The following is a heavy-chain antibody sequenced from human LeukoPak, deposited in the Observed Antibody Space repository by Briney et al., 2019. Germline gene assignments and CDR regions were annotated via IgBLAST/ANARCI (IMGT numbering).Heavy chain of an antibody. Sequence: PGGSLRLSCAASGFTFSSYEMNWVRQAPGKGLEWVSYISNSGTAIYYADSVKGRFTISRDNAKSSQYLQMSSLRAEDTAVYYCARAGYSMDTEYFQHWGQGTLVTVSS. CDR2: ISNSGTAI. J-gene: IGHJ1*01. CDR3: ARAGYSMDTEYFQH. V-gene: IGHV3-48*03. D-gene: IGHD5-18*01. CDR1: GFTFSSYE.